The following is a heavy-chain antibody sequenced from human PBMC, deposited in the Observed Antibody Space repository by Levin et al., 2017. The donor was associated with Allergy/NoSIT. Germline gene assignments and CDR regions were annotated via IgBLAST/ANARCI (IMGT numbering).Heavy chain of an antibody. Sequence: PSETLSLTCAVSGSSISSGDYWGWVRQPPGRGLAYIGSVYHSGRTNYNPSLKSRVSILVDTSKNQFSLKLSSVTAADTAVYYCARARYSSGWYAYYFDNWGQGALVAVSS. CDR1: GSSISSGDY. CDR2: VYHSGRT. CDR3: ARARYSSGWYAYYFDN. V-gene: IGHV4-38-2*01. D-gene: IGHD6-19*01. J-gene: IGHJ4*02.